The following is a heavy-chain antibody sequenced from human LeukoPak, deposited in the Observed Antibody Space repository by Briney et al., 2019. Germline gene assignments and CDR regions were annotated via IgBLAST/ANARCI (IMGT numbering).Heavy chain of an antibody. D-gene: IGHD1-26*01. J-gene: IGHJ4*02. CDR1: GFTFSSYG. CDR2: IWYDGSNK. V-gene: IGHV3-33*01. CDR3: ARRSGSYPVLFDY. Sequence: PGRSLRLSCAASGFTFSSYGMHWVRQAPGKGLEWVAVIWYDGSNKYYADSVKGRFTISRDNSKNTLYLQMNSLRAEDTAVYYCARRSGSYPVLFDYWGQGTLVTVSS.